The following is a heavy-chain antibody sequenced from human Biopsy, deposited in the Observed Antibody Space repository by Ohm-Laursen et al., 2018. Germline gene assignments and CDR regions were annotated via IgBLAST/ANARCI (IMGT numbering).Heavy chain of an antibody. V-gene: IGHV4-39*01. CDR2: IYYSGNT. Sequence: SDTLSLTWTVSGGSISDSTYHWGWIRQSPGKGLEWIGNIYYSGNTDYNPSLKSRVTISVDTSNNQFSLKLRSVTAADTAVYYCARQVDFWSGYVDYWGQGTLVAVSS. J-gene: IGHJ4*02. CDR1: GGSISDSTYH. CDR3: ARQVDFWSGYVDY. D-gene: IGHD3-3*01.